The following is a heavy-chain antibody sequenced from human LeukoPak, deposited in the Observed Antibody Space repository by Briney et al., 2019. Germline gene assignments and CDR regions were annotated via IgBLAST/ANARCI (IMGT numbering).Heavy chain of an antibody. J-gene: IGHJ4*02. CDR2: ASASGAGK. V-gene: IGHV3-23*01. Sequence: GGSLRLSCAASGFTFSNYAMNWVRQAPGEGLEWVSTASASGAGKYYADSVRGRFTISRDNFKNMLYLQMDSLRAEDTAVYYCTKDHYYASGSYSDWGQGTLVTVSS. CDR1: GFTFSNYA. CDR3: TKDHYYASGSYSD. D-gene: IGHD3-10*01.